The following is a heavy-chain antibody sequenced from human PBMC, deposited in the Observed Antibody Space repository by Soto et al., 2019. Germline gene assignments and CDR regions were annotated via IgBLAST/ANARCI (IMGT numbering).Heavy chain of an antibody. CDR1: GFTFSSYS. CDR2: ISSSSSTI. Sequence: GGSLRLSCAASGFTFSSYSMNWVRQAPGKGLEWVSYISSSSSTIYYADSVKGRFTISRDNAKNSLYLQMNSLRAEDTAVYYCAGDYDFWSGPPPETQFDYWGQGTRVTVSS. V-gene: IGHV3-48*01. J-gene: IGHJ4*02. D-gene: IGHD3-3*01. CDR3: AGDYDFWSGPPPETQFDY.